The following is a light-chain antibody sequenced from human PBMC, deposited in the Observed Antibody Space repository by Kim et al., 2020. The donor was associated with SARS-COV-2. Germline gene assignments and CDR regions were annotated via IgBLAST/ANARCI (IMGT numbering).Light chain of an antibody. CDR3: QQRSHWPPLT. CDR1: QSVSSY. CDR2: DAS. V-gene: IGKV3-11*01. Sequence: EIVLTQSPATLSLSPEERATLSCRARQSVSSYLAWYQQKPGQAPRLLIYDASNRTTGIPARFSGSGSGTGFTLTISSLEPEDFAVYYCQQRSHWPPLTFGGGTKVDIK. J-gene: IGKJ4*01.